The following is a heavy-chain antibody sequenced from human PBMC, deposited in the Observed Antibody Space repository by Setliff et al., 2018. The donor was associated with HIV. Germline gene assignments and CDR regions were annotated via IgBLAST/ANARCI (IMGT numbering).Heavy chain of an antibody. V-gene: IGHV3-21*06. CDR2: ISWRSTYI. CDR3: SRSQGIGNYYMDD. D-gene: IGHD3-10*01. Sequence: PGGSLRLSCAASGFTFSGYAMSWVRQAPGKGLEWISSISWRSTYIYYSDSVKGRFTISRDDATNSLFLQVNSLRDEDTAVYYCSRSQGIGNYYMDDWGTGTTVTVSS. CDR1: GFTFSGYA. J-gene: IGHJ6*03.